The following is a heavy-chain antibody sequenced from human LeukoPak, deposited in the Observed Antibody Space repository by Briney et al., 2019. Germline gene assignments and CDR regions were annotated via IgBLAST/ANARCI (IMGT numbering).Heavy chain of an antibody. J-gene: IGHJ4*02. D-gene: IGHD3-22*01. CDR2: IWYDGSNK. CDR1: GFTFSSYG. Sequence: GGSLRLSCAASGFTFSSYGMHWVRQAPGKGLEEVAVIWYDGSNKYYADSVKGRFTISRDNSKNTLYLQMNSLRAEDTALYYCAKSSYYDTSGSYREYYFDYWGQGALVTVSS. CDR3: AKSSYYDTSGSYREYYFDY. V-gene: IGHV3-33*06.